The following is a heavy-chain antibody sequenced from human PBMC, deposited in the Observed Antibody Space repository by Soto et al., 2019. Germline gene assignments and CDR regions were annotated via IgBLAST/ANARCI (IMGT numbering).Heavy chain of an antibody. CDR1: GFTFSDYY. CDR2: ISSSSSYT. V-gene: IGHV3-11*06. CDR3: ARDVSSSSNAFDI. J-gene: IGHJ3*02. Sequence: QVQLVESGGGLVKPGGSLRLSCAASGFTFSDYYMSWIRQAPGKGLEWVSYISSSSSYTNYADSVKGRFTISRDNAKNSLYLQMNSLRAEDTAVYYCARDVSSSSNAFDIWGQGTMVTVSS. D-gene: IGHD6-6*01.